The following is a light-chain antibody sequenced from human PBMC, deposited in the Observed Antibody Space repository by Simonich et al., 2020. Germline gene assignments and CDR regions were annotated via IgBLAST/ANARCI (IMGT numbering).Light chain of an antibody. Sequence: QTVVTQAPSFSVSPGGTVTLTCGLSSGSVSTSYYPSWYQQTPGQAPRPLIYSTNTRSSGVPDRFSGSILGNKAALTITGAQADDESDYYCVMYMGSGIGVFGGGTKLTVL. CDR2: STN. V-gene: IGLV8-61*01. CDR1: SGSVSTSYY. J-gene: IGLJ3*02. CDR3: VMYMGSGIGV.